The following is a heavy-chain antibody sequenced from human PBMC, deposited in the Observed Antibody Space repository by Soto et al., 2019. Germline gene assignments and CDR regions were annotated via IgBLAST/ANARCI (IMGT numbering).Heavy chain of an antibody. CDR2: ISYDGSNK. J-gene: IGHJ4*02. Sequence: QVQLVESGGGVVQPGRSLRLSCAASGFTFSSYGLHWVRQAPGKGLEWVAVISYDGSNKYYADSVKGRFTISRDNYKHTLYMQMNSLRAEDTAVYYCAKDWPSAYYDSSGLFDYWGQGTLVTVSS. CDR3: AKDWPSAYYDSSGLFDY. D-gene: IGHD3-22*01. V-gene: IGHV3-30*18. CDR1: GFTFSSYG.